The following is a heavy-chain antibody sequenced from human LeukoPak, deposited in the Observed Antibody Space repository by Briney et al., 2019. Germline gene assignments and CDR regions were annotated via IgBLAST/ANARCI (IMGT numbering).Heavy chain of an antibody. V-gene: IGHV3-23*01. J-gene: IGHJ3*02. D-gene: IGHD4-17*01. CDR3: AKGTTVTTPRAFDI. Sequence: GGSLRLSCAASGFTFSSYAMTWVRQAPGKGLEWVSSISGSGGSTYYPDSVKGRFTISRDNSKNTLYPQMNSLRAEDTAAYYCAKGTTVTTPRAFDIWGQGTMVTVSS. CDR1: GFTFSSYA. CDR2: ISGSGGST.